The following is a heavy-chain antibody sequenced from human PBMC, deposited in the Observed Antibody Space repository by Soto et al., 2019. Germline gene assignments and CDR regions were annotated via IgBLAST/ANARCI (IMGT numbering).Heavy chain of an antibody. D-gene: IGHD2-2*01. CDR3: ARAREGYCSSTSCYACYYYYYMDV. Sequence: SETLSLTCTVSGGSISSYYWSWIRQPPGKGLEWIGYIYYSGSTNYNPSLKSRVTISVDTSKNQFSLKLSSVTAADTAVYYCARAREGYCSSTSCYACYYYYYMDVWGKGTTVTVSS. CDR1: GGSISSYY. J-gene: IGHJ6*03. V-gene: IGHV4-59*01. CDR2: IYYSGST.